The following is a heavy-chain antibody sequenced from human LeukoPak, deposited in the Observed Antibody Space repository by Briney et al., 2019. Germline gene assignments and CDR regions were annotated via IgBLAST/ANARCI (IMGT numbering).Heavy chain of an antibody. V-gene: IGHV1-24*01. J-gene: IGHJ5*02. CDR3: ATAVADFNWFDP. CDR1: GYTLTELS. D-gene: IGHD6-19*01. CDR2: FDPEDGET. Sequence: GASVKVSCKVSGYTLTELSMHWVRQAPGKGLEWMGGFDPEDGETIYAQKFQGRVTMTEDTSTDTAYMELSGLRSEDTAVYYCATAVADFNWFDPWGQGTLVTVSS.